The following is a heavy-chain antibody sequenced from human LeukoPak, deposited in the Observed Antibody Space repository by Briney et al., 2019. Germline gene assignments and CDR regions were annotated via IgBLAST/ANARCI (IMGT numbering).Heavy chain of an antibody. CDR3: ARGHDILTGSGDAFDI. D-gene: IGHD3-9*01. V-gene: IGHV3-48*02. CDR2: ISSSSGTI. Sequence: GRSLRLSCAASGFTFSTYSMKWVRQAPGKGLEWVSYISSSSGTIYYADSVKGRFTISRDNAKNSLYLQMNGLRDEDTAVYYCARGHDILTGSGDAFDIWGQGTMVTVSS. CDR1: GFTFSTYS. J-gene: IGHJ3*02.